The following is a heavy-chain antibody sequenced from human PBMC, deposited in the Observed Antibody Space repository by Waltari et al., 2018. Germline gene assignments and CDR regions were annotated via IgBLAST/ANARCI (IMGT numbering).Heavy chain of an antibody. J-gene: IGHJ4*02. CDR2: ISSSSSYI. D-gene: IGHD2-21*02. CDR1: GFTFSSYA. CDR3: ARADSGDY. V-gene: IGHV3-21*01. Sequence: VQLVESGGGVVQPGRSLRLSCAASGFTFSSYAMHWVRQAQGKGLEWVSSISSSSSYIYYADSVKGRFTISRDNAKNSLYLQMNSLRAEDTAVYYCARADSGDYWGQGTLVTVSS.